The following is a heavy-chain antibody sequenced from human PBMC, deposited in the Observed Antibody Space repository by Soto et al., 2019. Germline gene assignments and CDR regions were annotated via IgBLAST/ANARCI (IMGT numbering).Heavy chain of an antibody. CDR3: ARDGGYSGSY. CDR1: GYTFTSYA. D-gene: IGHD1-26*01. V-gene: IGHV1-3*01. J-gene: IGHJ4*02. Sequence: VKVSCKASGYTFTSYAMHWVRQAPGQRLEWMGWISADNGNTKYAQKVQGRVTITTDTSTSTAYLELRSLRSEDTAVYYCARDGGYSGSYWGQGTLVTVSS. CDR2: ISADNGNT.